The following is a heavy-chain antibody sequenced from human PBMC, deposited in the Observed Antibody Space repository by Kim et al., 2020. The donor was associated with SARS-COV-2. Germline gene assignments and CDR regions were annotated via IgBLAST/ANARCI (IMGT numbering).Heavy chain of an antibody. V-gene: IGHV3-11*05. D-gene: IGHD3-22*01. Sequence: GGSLRLSCAASGFTFSDYYMSWIRQAPGKGLEWVSYISSSSSYTNYADSAKGRFTIPRDNAKNSLYLQMNSLRAEDTAVYYCAREGHHHYYDSSALFDYWGQGTLVTVSS. CDR3: AREGHHHYYDSSALFDY. CDR1: GFTFSDYY. CDR2: ISSSSSYT. J-gene: IGHJ4*02.